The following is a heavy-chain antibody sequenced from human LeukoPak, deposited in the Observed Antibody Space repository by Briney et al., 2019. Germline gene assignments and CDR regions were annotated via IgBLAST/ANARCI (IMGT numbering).Heavy chain of an antibody. D-gene: IGHD3-10*01. CDR1: GYSISSGYY. Sequence: SETLSLTCTVSGYSISSGYYWGWIRQPPGKGLEWIGSIYHSGSTYYNPSLKSRVTISVDTSKNQFSQKLSSVTAADTAVYYCARGSGGGSGSYDYWGQGTLVTVSS. CDR2: IYHSGST. CDR3: ARGSGGGSGSYDY. V-gene: IGHV4-38-2*02. J-gene: IGHJ4*02.